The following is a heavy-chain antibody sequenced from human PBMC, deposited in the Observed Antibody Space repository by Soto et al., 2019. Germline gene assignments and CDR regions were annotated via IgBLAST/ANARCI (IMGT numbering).Heavy chain of an antibody. V-gene: IGHV1-69*10. Sequence: SVKVSCKVSGGSFSTYTLPWVRQAPGQGLEWMGGIIPMFGIINYAQKFQGRVTITADRSTTTAYMELISLRSDDTAVYYCAILTPITDVYWGQGAQVNVSS. D-gene: IGHD5-12*01. CDR3: AILTPITDVY. CDR2: IIPMFGII. CDR1: GGSFSTYT. J-gene: IGHJ4*02.